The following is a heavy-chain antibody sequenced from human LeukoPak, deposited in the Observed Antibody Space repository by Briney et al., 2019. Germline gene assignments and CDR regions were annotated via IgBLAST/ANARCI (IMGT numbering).Heavy chain of an antibody. CDR3: ARQDPRGKDY. CDR2: INHSGST. J-gene: IGHJ4*02. V-gene: IGHV4-34*01. CDR1: GGSFSGYY. Sequence: KSSETLSLTCAVYGGSFSGYYWSWIRQPPGKGLEWIGEINHSGSTNYNPSLKSRVTISVDTSKNQFSLKLSSVTAADTAVYYCARQDPRGKDYWGQGTLVTVSS.